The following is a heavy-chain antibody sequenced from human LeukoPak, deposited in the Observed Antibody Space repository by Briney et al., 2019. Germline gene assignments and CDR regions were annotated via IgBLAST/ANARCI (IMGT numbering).Heavy chain of an antibody. Sequence: SETLSLTCTVSGGSISSGSYYWSWIRQPPGKGLEWIGYIYYSGSINYNPSLKSRVTISVDTSKNQFSLRLTSVTAADTAVYHCARVPMIMFGGLPHYYYAMDVWGHGTTVTVSS. CDR1: GGSISSGSYY. D-gene: IGHD3-16*01. CDR2: IYYSGSI. J-gene: IGHJ6*02. CDR3: ARVPMIMFGGLPHYYYAMDV. V-gene: IGHV4-61*01.